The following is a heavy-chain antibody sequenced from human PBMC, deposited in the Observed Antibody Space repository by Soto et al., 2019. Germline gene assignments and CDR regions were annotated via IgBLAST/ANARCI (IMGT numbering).Heavy chain of an antibody. D-gene: IGHD1-1*01. V-gene: IGHV1-18*01. CDR1: GYKLIAYG. CDR2: ISAHDGDT. Sequence: QVQVVQSGAEVKKPGASVKVSCKASGYKLIAYGISWVRQGPGEGLEWLGWISAHDGDTYAQKFQGRVTMTTDTSTSTAYVELRSLTSADTAVYSCVSGRRYFDALDKPNYYGMDVWGRGTTVTVSS. CDR3: VSGRRYFDALDKPNYYGMDV. J-gene: IGHJ6*02.